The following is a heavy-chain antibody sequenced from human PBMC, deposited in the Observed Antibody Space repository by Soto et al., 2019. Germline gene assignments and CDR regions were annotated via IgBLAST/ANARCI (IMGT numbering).Heavy chain of an antibody. CDR2: VYRTGST. D-gene: IGHD6-13*01. CDR3: ARARATIAAAAIFDC. J-gene: IGHJ4*02. Sequence: SETLSLTCAVSGGSISTSNWWSWVRQPPGKGLEWIGEVYRTGSTNYNPSLESRLTISVDKSKNQFSLKLTSVTAADTAVYYCARARATIAAAAIFDCWGQGTLVS. V-gene: IGHV4-4*02. CDR1: GGSISTSNW.